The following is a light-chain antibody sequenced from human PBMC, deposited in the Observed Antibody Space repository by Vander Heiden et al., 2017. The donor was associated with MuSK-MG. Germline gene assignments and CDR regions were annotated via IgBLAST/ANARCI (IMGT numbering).Light chain of an antibody. CDR3: QQYYSTAPA. CDR1: QRVLYSSNNKNY. Sequence: DIVMTQPPASLAVSMGEGASINCKSSQRVLYSSNNKNYLAWYQQKPGQPPKLRIYWASTRVSGVPDRFSGSGSGTDFTLTISSLQAEDVAVYYCQQYYSTAPAFGPGTKVDIK. CDR2: WAS. V-gene: IGKV4-1*01. J-gene: IGKJ3*01.